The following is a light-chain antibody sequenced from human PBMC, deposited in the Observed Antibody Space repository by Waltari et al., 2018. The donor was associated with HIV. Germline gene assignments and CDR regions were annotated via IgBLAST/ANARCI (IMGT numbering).Light chain of an antibody. CDR3: NSYAGSNNWV. Sequence: QSALTPPPSASGSPGTSVTIPCTGTSSHVGGSQHASWYQQHPGKAPKLMIYEVNKRPSGVPDRFSGSKSANTASLTVSGLQADDEADYYCNSYAGSNNWVFGGGTKLTVL. V-gene: IGLV2-8*01. J-gene: IGLJ3*02. CDR1: SSHVGGSQH. CDR2: EVN.